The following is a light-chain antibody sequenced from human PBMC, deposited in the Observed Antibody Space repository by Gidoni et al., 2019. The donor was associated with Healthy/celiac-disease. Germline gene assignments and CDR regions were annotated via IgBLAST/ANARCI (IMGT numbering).Light chain of an antibody. Sequence: SLQSWVPSRFSGSGSGTDFTLTISSLQPEDCATYCCQQSYTFGQGTKLEIK. J-gene: IGKJ2*01. CDR3: QQSYT. V-gene: IGKV1-39*01.